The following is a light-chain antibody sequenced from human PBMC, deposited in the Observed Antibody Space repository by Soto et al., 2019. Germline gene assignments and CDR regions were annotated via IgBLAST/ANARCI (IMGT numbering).Light chain of an antibody. CDR3: EACGHSVLV. CDR1: SGHSSYI. Sequence: QLVLTQSSSASASLGSSVKLTCTLSSGHSSYIIAWHQQQPGKAPRYLMKLEVSGSYNKGSGVPDRFSGSSSGAALYLTIPHAQFEAEADCHCEACGHSVLVFGGGTKVTVL. CDR2: LEVSGSY. V-gene: IGLV4-60*02. J-gene: IGLJ2*01.